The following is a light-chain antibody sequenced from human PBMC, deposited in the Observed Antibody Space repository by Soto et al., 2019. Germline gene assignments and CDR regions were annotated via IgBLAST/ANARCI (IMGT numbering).Light chain of an antibody. J-gene: IGLJ1*01. CDR2: VGS. CDR1: SSDVRNYHL. Sequence: QSVLARPASVSVFPGQSITISCTGSSSDVRNYHLVSWYQQYPGKAPKRIIYVGSKRPSGVSNRFSGSRSGNPASLTISGLQPEDEADYYCCSYGGSPTFGVYGPGTKVTV. CDR3: CSYGGSPTFGV. V-gene: IGLV2-23*03.